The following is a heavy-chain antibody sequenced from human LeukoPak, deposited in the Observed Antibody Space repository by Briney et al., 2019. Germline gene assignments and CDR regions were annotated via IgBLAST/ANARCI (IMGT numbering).Heavy chain of an antibody. CDR1: RFRFSTFP. CDR2: ISAGGETT. J-gene: IGHJ4*02. D-gene: IGHD6-13*01. V-gene: IGHV3-23*01. CDR3: AKDPNSSSWQFNY. Sequence: GGSLRLSCAASRFRFSTFPMGWVRQAPGKGLEWVSGISAGGETTFYADSVRGRLTISRDNSKNTLYLQMNSLRADDTAVYYCAKDPNSSSWQFNYWGQGTLVTVSS.